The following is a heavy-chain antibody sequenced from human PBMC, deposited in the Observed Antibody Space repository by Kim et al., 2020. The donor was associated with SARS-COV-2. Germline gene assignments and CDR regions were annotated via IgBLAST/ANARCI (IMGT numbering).Heavy chain of an antibody. J-gene: IGHJ4*02. CDR1: GGSISSHY. V-gene: IGHV4-59*11. CDR2: IYYSGST. CDR3: ARGFDY. Sequence: SETLSLTCTVSGGSISSHYWSWIRQPPGKRLEWIGYIYYSGSTNYNPSLMSRVTISVDTSKNQFSLKLSSVTAADTAVYYCARGFDYWGQGTLVTVSS.